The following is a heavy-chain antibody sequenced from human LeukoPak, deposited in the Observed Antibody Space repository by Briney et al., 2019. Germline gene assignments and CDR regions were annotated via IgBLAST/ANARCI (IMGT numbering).Heavy chain of an antibody. Sequence: SETLFLTCTVSGGSISSHYWSWIRQPPGKGLEWIGYIYYSGSTNYNPSLKSRVTISVDTSKNQFSLKLSSVTAADTAVYYCARDSWLKGPWGQGTLVTVSS. V-gene: IGHV4-59*11. CDR2: IYYSGST. J-gene: IGHJ5*02. CDR3: ARDSWLKGP. D-gene: IGHD5-12*01. CDR1: GGSISSHY.